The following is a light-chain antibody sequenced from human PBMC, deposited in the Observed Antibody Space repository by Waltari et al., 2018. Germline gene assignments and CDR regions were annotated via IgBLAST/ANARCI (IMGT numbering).Light chain of an antibody. CDR2: DTS. CDR3: QQRRSWPLT. CDR1: HSVGCS. J-gene: IGKJ4*01. Sequence: ASHSVGCSLAWYQQRPGQPPRLPIYDTSNRAPGIPARFSGSGSDTDFTLTISSLEPEDFAVYYCQQRRSWPLTFGGGTKVEIE. V-gene: IGKV3-11*01.